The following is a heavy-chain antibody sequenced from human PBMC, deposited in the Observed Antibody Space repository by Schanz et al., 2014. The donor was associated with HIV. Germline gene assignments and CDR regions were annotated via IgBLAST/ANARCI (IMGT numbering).Heavy chain of an antibody. CDR1: GYTFVNFG. CDR2: ISAYTGNT. V-gene: IGHV1-18*01. J-gene: IGHJ4*02. CDR3: ARDRAGVAVTVDY. D-gene: IGHD6-19*01. Sequence: QVQLVQSGTEVKKPGASLKVSCKASGYTFVNFGFSWVRQAPGQGLEWMGWISAYTGNTYYAQKCQGRVTMTTDTSTSTAYMQLRSLRSDDTAVYFCARDRAGVAVTVDYWGQGTLVTVSS.